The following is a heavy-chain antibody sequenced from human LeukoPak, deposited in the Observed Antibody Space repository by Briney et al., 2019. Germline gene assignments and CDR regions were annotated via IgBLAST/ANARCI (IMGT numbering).Heavy chain of an antibody. CDR3: ARADRYCSSTALGRYPNDAFDI. J-gene: IGHJ3*02. CDR2: ISSSGSTI. CDR1: GFTFSSYE. D-gene: IGHD2-2*01. V-gene: IGHV3-48*03. Sequence: GGSLRLSCAASGFTFSSYEMNWVRQAPGKGLEWVAYISSSGSTIYYADSVKGRFTISRDNAKNSLYLQMNSLRAEDTAVYYCARADRYCSSTALGRYPNDAFDIWGQGTMVTVSS.